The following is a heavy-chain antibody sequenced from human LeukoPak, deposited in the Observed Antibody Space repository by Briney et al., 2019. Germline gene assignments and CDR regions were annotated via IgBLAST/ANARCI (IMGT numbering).Heavy chain of an antibody. J-gene: IGHJ3*02. CDR1: GFTFSSYS. CDR2: ISSSSSTI. CDR3: ARASWYYDSSGYYNDAFDI. D-gene: IGHD3-22*01. V-gene: IGHV3-48*01. Sequence: PGGSLRLSCAASGFTFSSYSMNWVRQAPGKGLEWVSYISSSSSTIYYADSVKGRFTISRGNAKNSLYLQMNSLRAEDTAVYYCARASWYYDSSGYYNDAFDIWGQGTMVTVSS.